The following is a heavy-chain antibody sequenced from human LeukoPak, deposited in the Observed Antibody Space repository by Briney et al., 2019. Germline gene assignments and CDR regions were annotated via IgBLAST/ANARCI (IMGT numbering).Heavy chain of an antibody. D-gene: IGHD3-10*01. CDR2: ISSNGGST. J-gene: IGHJ4*02. CDR3: VKTPHYYGSGSYHDY. V-gene: IGHV3-64D*06. Sequence: GGSLRLSCSASVFTFSSYAMHWVRQAPGKGLEYVSAISSNGGSTYYADSVKGRFTISRDNSKNTLYLQMSSLRAEDTAVYYCVKTPHYYGSGSYHDYWGQGTLVTVSS. CDR1: VFTFSSYA.